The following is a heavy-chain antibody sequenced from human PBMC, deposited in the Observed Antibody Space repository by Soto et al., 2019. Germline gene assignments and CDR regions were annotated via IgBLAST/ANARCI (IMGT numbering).Heavy chain of an antibody. Sequence: QLQRQESGPGLVKPSETLSLTCTVSGGSISSSSYYWGWIRQPPGKGLEWIGSIYYSGSTYYNPSLKSRVTISVDTSKNQFSLKLSSVTAADTAVYYCARHIAARPGYYYYMDVWGKGTTVTVSS. CDR2: IYYSGST. V-gene: IGHV4-39*01. D-gene: IGHD6-6*01. CDR1: GGSISSSSYY. J-gene: IGHJ6*03. CDR3: ARHIAARPGYYYYMDV.